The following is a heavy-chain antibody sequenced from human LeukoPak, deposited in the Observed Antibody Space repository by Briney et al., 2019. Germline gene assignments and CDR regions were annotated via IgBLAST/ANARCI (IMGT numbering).Heavy chain of an antibody. CDR1: GFTFRSYW. V-gene: IGHV3-74*01. CDR2: IDAEGTTT. CDR3: ARRYHYDSSGYQFDY. J-gene: IGHJ4*02. D-gene: IGHD3-22*01. Sequence: PGGSLRLSCAASGFTFRSYWMYWVRQVPGKGLVWVSRIDAEGTTTTYADSVKGRFTISRDNAENTLYLQMNSLRAEDTAVYYCARRYHYDSSGYQFDYWGQGTLVTVSS.